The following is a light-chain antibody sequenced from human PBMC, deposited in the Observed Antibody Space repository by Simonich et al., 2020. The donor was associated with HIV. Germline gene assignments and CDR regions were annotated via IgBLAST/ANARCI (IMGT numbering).Light chain of an antibody. CDR1: RGMNFGTYR. V-gene: IGLV5-45*01. CDR2: YKSDSDK. CDR3: MIWHSSASV. Sequence: QAVLTQPASLSASPGALVSLTCTLRRGMNFGTYRLYWYQQKPGSPPQYLPRYKSDSDKQQGSGVPSRFSGSKDVSANTGILVISGLQSEDEADYYCMIWHSSASVFGGGTKLTVL. J-gene: IGLJ3*02.